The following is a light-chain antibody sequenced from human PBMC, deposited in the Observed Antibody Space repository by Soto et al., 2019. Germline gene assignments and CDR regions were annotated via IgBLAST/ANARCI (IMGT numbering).Light chain of an antibody. J-gene: IGLJ2*01. CDR1: STDVGASDF. CDR2: AVI. Sequence: QSALTQPASVSGSPGQSITISCTGTSTDVGASDFVSWYQQHPGKAPKLLIYAVINRPSGVSSRFSGSKSGNTASLSVSGLQAEDEADYFCSSYTNMGTRVFGGGTKLTVL. CDR3: SSYTNMGTRV. V-gene: IGLV2-14*01.